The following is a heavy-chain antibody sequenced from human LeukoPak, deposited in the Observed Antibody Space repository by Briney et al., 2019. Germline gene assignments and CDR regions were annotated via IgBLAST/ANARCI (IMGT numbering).Heavy chain of an antibody. CDR3: ARGQQQLVALFDY. CDR1: GFTFSSYS. V-gene: IGHV3-21*01. D-gene: IGHD6-13*01. J-gene: IGHJ4*02. Sequence: NPGGSLRLSCAASGFTFSSYSMNWVRQAPGKGLEWVSSISSSSSYIYYADSVKGRFTISRDNAKNSLYLQMNSLRAEDTAVYYCARGQQQLVALFDYWGQGTLVTVSS. CDR2: ISSSSSYI.